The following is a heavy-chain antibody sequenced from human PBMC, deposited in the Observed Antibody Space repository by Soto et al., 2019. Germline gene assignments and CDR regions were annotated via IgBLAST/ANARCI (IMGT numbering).Heavy chain of an antibody. D-gene: IGHD4-17*01. V-gene: IGHV4-61*01. CDR2: IYYSGST. CDR1: GGSVSSGSYY. Sequence: SETLSLTCTVSGGSVSSGSYYWSWIRQPPGKGLEWIGYIYYSGSTNYNPSLKSRVTISVDTSKNQFSLKLSSVTAADTAVYYCARDHRGTTVEDYYYGMDVWGKGTTVTVSS. CDR3: ARDHRGTTVEDYYYGMDV. J-gene: IGHJ6*04.